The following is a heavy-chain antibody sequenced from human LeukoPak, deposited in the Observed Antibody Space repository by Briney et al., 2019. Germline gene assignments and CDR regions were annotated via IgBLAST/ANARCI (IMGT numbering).Heavy chain of an antibody. CDR3: ARHGDYASTTYDIDY. V-gene: IGHV4-59*08. CDR1: GGSSSGSY. J-gene: IGHJ4*02. D-gene: IGHD2/OR15-2a*01. Sequence: SETLSLTCTVSGGSSSGSYWSWIRQPPGKGLEWIGYIYYSGSTNYNPSLGSRVTISVDTSKNQFSLKLSSVTAADTAVYYCARHGDYASTTYDIDYWGQGTLVTVSS. CDR2: IYYSGST.